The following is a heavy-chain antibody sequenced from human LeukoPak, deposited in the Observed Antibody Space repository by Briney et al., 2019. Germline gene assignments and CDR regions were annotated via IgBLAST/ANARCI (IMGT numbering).Heavy chain of an antibody. V-gene: IGHV1-18*04. Sequence: ASVKVSCKASGYTFTGYYMHWVRQAPGQGLEWMGWISAYNGNTNYAQKFQGRVTMTTDTSTSTAYMELRGLRSDDTAMYYCASSKWSAGGDYYHYMDVWGKGTTVTVSS. CDR2: ISAYNGNT. CDR3: ASSKWSAGGDYYHYMDV. J-gene: IGHJ6*03. CDR1: GYTFTGYY. D-gene: IGHD6-13*01.